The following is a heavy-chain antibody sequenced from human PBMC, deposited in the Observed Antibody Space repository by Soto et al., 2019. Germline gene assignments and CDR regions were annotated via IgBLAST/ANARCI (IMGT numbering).Heavy chain of an antibody. CDR2: IKQDGSEK. J-gene: IGHJ6*02. Sequence: EVQLLESGGGLVQPGGSLRLSCAASGFTFSSYWMSWVRQAPGKGLEWVANIKQDGSEKYYVDSVKGRFTISRDNAKNSLYLQMNSLRAEDTAVYYCARDIAVAGTYYYYYGMDVWGQGTTVTVSS. CDR1: GFTFSSYW. D-gene: IGHD6-19*01. CDR3: ARDIAVAGTYYYYYGMDV. V-gene: IGHV3-7*03.